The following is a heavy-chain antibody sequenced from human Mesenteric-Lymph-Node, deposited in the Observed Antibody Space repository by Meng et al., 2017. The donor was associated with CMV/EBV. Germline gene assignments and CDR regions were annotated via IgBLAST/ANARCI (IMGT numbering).Heavy chain of an antibody. CDR1: GFRFENYA. J-gene: IGHJ6*02. CDR3: ARDLTVVVVAATESYYYYGMDV. D-gene: IGHD2-15*01. V-gene: IGHV3-21*01. CDR2: ISSSSSYI. Sequence: GGSLRLSCAASGFRFENYAMNWVRQRPGKGLEWVSSISSSSSYIYYADSVKGRFTISRDNAKNSLYLQMNSLRAEDTAVYYCARDLTVVVVAATESYYYYGMDVWGQGTTVTVSS.